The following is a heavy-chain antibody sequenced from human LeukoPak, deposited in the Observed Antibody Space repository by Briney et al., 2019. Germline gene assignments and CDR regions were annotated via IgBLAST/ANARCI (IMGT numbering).Heavy chain of an antibody. CDR2: FYDSGST. D-gene: IGHD5-12*01. CDR3: ARHTRPGYSGYQNAFDI. Sequence: SETLTPTCTVSGGSISSSSYYWDCLRQPPGKGMEWIGNFYDSGSTYYNPSLQRPVPISSASSKTQFSLTLSSVTAADTAVYYCARHTRPGYSGYQNAFDIWGQPSLVTVSS. J-gene: IGHJ3*02. CDR1: GGSISSSSYY. V-gene: IGHV4-39*01.